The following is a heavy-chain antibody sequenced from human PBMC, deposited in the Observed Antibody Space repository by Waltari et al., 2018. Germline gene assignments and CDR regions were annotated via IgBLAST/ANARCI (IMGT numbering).Heavy chain of an antibody. Sequence: QLQLQESGPGLVKPSETLSLTCTVSGGSIGSSNNYWGWIRQPPGKGLEWIGSIYYSGHTYHNPSLKSRVTRSVDTSKNQFSLRLSSATAADTAVYYCARSGTYRGYFDYWGQGTLVTVSS. CDR3: ARSGTYRGYFDY. J-gene: IGHJ4*02. V-gene: IGHV4-39*01. D-gene: IGHD1-26*01. CDR1: GGSIGSSNNY. CDR2: IYYSGHT.